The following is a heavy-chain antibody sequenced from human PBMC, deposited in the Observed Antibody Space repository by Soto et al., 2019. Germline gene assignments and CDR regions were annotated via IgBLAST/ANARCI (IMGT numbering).Heavy chain of an antibody. CDR2: IYYSGST. CDR3: ARRYGGTFDY. D-gene: IGHD2-15*01. Sequence: SEALSLTCTVSGGSISSYYWSWIRQPPGKGLEWIGYIYYSGSTNYNPSFKSRVTISVDTSKNQFSLKLSSVTAADTAVYYCARRYGGTFDYWGQGTLVTVSS. J-gene: IGHJ4*02. V-gene: IGHV4-59*08. CDR1: GGSISSYY.